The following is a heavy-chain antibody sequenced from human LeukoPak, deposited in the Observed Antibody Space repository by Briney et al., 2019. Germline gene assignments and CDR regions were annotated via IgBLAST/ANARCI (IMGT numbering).Heavy chain of an antibody. Sequence: SETLSLTCTVSGGSISSSSHYWGWIRQPPGKGLEWIGSIYYSGTTYYNPSRKSRVTISVDTSKSQFSLKLTSPTAAHPAVYYRARDGPILTVSGQGTTVTVSS. J-gene: IGHJ6*02. CDR3: ARDGPILTV. CDR2: IYYSGTT. V-gene: IGHV4-39*07. CDR1: GGSISSSSHY.